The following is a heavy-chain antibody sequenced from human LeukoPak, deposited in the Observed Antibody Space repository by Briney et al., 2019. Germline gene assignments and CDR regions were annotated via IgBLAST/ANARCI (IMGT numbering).Heavy chain of an antibody. D-gene: IGHD6-19*01. CDR2: IYYSGST. J-gene: IGHJ5*02. CDR3: ARESSGWYRQFDP. V-gene: IGHV4-59*01. Sequence: RPSETLSLTCTVSGGSISSYYWSWIRQPPGKGLEWIGYIYYSGSTNYNPSLKSRVTISVDTSKNQFSLKLSSVTAADTAVYYCARESSGWYRQFDPWGQGTLVTVSS. CDR1: GGSISSYY.